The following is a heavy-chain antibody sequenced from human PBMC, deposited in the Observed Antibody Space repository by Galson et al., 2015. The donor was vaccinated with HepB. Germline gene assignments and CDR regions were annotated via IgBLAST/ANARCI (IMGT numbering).Heavy chain of an antibody. D-gene: IGHD3-22*01. J-gene: IGHJ4*02. CDR1: GFTFSSYG. V-gene: IGHV3-30*18. CDR2: ISYDGSNK. Sequence: SLRLSCAASGFTFSSYGMHWVRQAPGKGLEWVAVISYDGSNKYYADSVKGRFTISRDNSKNTLYLQMNSLRAEDTAVYYCAKFRTTQYYYDSSGYSFYNAPLFDYWGQGTLVTVSS. CDR3: AKFRTTQYYYDSSGYSFYNAPLFDY.